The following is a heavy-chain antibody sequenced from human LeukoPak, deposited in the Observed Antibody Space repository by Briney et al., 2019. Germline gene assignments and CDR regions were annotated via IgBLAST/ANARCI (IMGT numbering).Heavy chain of an antibody. Sequence: SETLSLTCTVSGGSISSSSYFWGWIRQPPGKGLEWIGSIYYSGSTYYNPSLESRVTISVDTSKNHFSLKLSSVTAADTAMYYCARDPNYYGSGSYYLGAAFDIWGQGTVVTVSS. CDR3: ARDPNYYGSGSYYLGAAFDI. CDR2: IYYSGST. D-gene: IGHD3-10*01. V-gene: IGHV4-39*07. J-gene: IGHJ3*02. CDR1: GGSISSSSYF.